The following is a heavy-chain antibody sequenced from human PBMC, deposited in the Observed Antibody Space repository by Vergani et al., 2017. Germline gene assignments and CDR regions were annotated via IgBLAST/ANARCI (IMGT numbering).Heavy chain of an antibody. V-gene: IGHV3-30*18. D-gene: IGHD4-17*01. Sequence: QVQLVESGGGVVQPGRSLRLSCAASGFTFSSYGMHWVRQAPGKGLEWVAVISYDGSNKYYADSVKGRFTISRDNSKNTLYLQMNSLRAEDTAVYYCAKADDYGDYTVDYWGQGTLVTVSS. CDR2: ISYDGSNK. CDR1: GFTFSSYG. J-gene: IGHJ4*02. CDR3: AKADDYGDYTVDY.